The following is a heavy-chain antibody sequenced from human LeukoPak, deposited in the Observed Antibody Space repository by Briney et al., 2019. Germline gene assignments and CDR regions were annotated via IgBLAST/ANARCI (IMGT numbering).Heavy chain of an antibody. J-gene: IGHJ4*02. CDR2: IKQEGREQ. D-gene: IGHD2-2*01. Sequence: GGSLRLSCAASGFTFSSYWMSWVPQAPGKGLEGVANIKQEGREQYYVDSVKGRFTISRDNAKNSLYLQMNSLRAEDTAVYYCARWGYCSSTSCPEPNHFDYWGQGTLVTVSS. V-gene: IGHV3-7*01. CDR3: ARWGYCSSTSCPEPNHFDY. CDR1: GFTFSSYW.